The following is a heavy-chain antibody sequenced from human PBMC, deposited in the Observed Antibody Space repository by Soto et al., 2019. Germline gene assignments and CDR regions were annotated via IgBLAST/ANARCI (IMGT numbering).Heavy chain of an antibody. J-gene: IGHJ6*02. D-gene: IGHD6-6*01. Sequence: GGSLRLSCAASGFTFSSYAMSWVRQAPGKGLEWVSAISGSGGSTYYADSVKGRFTISRDNSKNTLYLQMNSLRAEDTAVYYCAKPQRLAYSSSSYYYYGMDVWGQGTTVTVSS. CDR1: GFTFSSYA. V-gene: IGHV3-23*01. CDR2: ISGSGGST. CDR3: AKPQRLAYSSSSYYYYGMDV.